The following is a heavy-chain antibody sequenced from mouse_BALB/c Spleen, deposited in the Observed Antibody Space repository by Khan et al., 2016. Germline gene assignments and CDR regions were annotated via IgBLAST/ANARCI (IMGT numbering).Heavy chain of an antibody. CDR1: GYSITSDYA. CDR2: ISYSGST. V-gene: IGHV3-2*02. J-gene: IGHJ2*01. D-gene: IGHD2-3*01. Sequence: EVQLQESGPGLVKPSQSLSLTCTVTGYSITSDYAWNWIRQFPGNKLEWMGYISYSGSTSYNPSLKSRISITRDTSKNQFILQMNSVPTENTATYYCARLVIYEDYCDDWGQGTTLAVSS. CDR3: ARLVIYEDYCDD.